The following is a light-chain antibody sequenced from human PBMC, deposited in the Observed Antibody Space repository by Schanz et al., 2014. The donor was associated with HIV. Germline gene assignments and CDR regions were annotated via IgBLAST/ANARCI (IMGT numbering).Light chain of an antibody. V-gene: IGKV2-28*01. J-gene: IGKJ4*01. CDR1: QSLLQTNGKNY. Sequence: DIVMPQSPLSLPVTPGESASISCRSSQSLLQTNGKNYVDWFLQKPGQSPQLLIHLGSTRASGVSEGFSGSGSGTDFTLKVSRVAAEDVGVYYCMQTLQTPTTFGGGTKVEIK. CDR2: LGS. CDR3: MQTLQTPTT.